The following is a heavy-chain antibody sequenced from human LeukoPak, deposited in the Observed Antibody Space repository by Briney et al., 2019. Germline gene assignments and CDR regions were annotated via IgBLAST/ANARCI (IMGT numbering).Heavy chain of an antibody. D-gene: IGHD6-13*01. Sequence: GGSLRLSCVASGFTFSSYAMSWVRQAPGKGLEWVSGISASGGSTYYADSVKGRRTISRDNSKNTLYLQMNSLRAEDTAVYYCAKDESVIPADVLDYWGQGTLVTVSS. J-gene: IGHJ4*02. V-gene: IGHV3-23*01. CDR1: GFTFSSYA. CDR3: AKDESVIPADVLDY. CDR2: ISASGGST.